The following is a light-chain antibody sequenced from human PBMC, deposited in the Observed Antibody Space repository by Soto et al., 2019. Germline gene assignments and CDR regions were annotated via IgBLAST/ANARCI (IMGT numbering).Light chain of an antibody. J-gene: IGLJ1*01. Sequence: QSVLTEPSSVCGSLAQAISISCTEDSSDLTYNSVSWYQHHPHKAPKLIIYDVSYRPSGVSTRFSGSQSAGSASLTISGLQAEDEADYYCSSSTPTSRLVFGSGTKVTVL. V-gene: IGLV2-14*01. CDR1: SSDLTYNS. CDR2: DVS. CDR3: SSSTPTSRLV.